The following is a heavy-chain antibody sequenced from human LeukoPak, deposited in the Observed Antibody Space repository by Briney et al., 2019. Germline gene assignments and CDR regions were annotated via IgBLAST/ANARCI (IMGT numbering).Heavy chain of an antibody. Sequence: SETLSLTCTVSGGSISSYYWSWIRQPPGKGLEWIGYIYYSGSTNYNPSLKSRVTISVDTSKNQFSLKLSSVTAADTAVYYCARAIGDYAFDIWGQGTMVTVSS. D-gene: IGHD2/OR15-2a*01. CDR1: GGSISSYY. CDR3: ARAIGDYAFDI. CDR2: IYYSGST. J-gene: IGHJ3*02. V-gene: IGHV4-59*01.